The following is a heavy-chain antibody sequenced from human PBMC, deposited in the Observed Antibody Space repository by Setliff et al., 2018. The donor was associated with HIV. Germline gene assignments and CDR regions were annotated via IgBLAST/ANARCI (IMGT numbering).Heavy chain of an antibody. CDR1: GFTFSSYG. V-gene: IGHV3-30*03. CDR2: IAYDGSNK. J-gene: IGHJ4*02. Sequence: GGSLRLSCAASGFTFSSYGMHWVRQAPGKGLEWVADIAYDGSNKYYADSVKGRFTISRDNSKNTLYMQMNSLRPEDTAVYYYSRARITGTQGPGAFDYWGQGTLVTVSS. CDR3: SRARITGTQGPGAFDY. D-gene: IGHD1-7*01.